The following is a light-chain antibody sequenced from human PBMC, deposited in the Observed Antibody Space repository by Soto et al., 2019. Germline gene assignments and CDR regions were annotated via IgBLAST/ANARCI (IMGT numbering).Light chain of an antibody. Sequence: QSVLTQPASVSGSPGQSITISCTGTSSDVGGYNYVSWYQQHPGKAPKLMIYDVSNRPSGVSNRFSGFKSGSTASLTISGFQAEDEADYYCSSYTSSSTPLVFGTGTKVTVL. CDR3: SSYTSSSTPLV. CDR1: SSDVGGYNY. V-gene: IGLV2-14*01. CDR2: DVS. J-gene: IGLJ1*01.